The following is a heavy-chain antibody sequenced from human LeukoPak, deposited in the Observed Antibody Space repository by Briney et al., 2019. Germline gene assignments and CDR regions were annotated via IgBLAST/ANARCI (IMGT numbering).Heavy chain of an antibody. V-gene: IGHV1-2*02. D-gene: IGHD3-3*01. CDR3: ARGGGTSGPELDY. CDR1: GYTFTGYF. Sequence: ASVTVSFKGSGYTFTGYFMHWVRQAPGQGGEGMGWINPHSGGTDNAQNFQGRVTMTRDTSINTAYMELTRMTSDDTAVYFCARGGGTSGPELDYWGQGTLVTVSS. J-gene: IGHJ4*02. CDR2: INPHSGGT.